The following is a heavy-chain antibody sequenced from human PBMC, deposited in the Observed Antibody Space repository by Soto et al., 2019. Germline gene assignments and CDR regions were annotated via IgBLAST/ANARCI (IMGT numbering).Heavy chain of an antibody. CDR3: ARGSLLHQTLRFPFDY. J-gene: IGHJ4*02. D-gene: IGHD3-22*01. Sequence: PSETLSLTCAVYGGSFSGYYWSWIRQPPGKGLEWIGEINHSGSTNYNPSLKSRVTISVDTSKNQFSLKLSSVTAADTAVYYCARGSLLHQTLRFPFDYWGQGTLVTVSS. CDR1: GGSFSGYY. V-gene: IGHV4-34*01. CDR2: INHSGST.